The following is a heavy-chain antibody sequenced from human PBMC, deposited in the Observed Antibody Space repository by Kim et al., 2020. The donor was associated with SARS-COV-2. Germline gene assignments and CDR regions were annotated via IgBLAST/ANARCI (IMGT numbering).Heavy chain of an antibody. J-gene: IGHJ5*02. Sequence: SLKSRVTISVDTSKNQFSLKLSSVTAADTAVYYCARAAIAARRTTNWFDPWGQGTLVTVSS. V-gene: IGHV4-34*01. D-gene: IGHD6-6*01. CDR3: ARAAIAARRTTNWFDP.